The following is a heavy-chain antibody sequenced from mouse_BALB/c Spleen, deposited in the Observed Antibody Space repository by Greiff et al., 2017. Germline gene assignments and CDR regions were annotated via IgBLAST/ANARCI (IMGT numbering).Heavy chain of an antibody. J-gene: IGHJ4*01. CDR3: ARGYYGSRGDYYAMDY. CDR1: GFSLTSYG. CDR2: IWAGGST. V-gene: IGHV2-9*02. Sequence: VQLVESGPGLVAPSQSLSITCTVSGFSLTSYGVHWVRQPPGKGLEWLGVIWAGGSTNYNSALMSRLSISKDNSKSQVVLKMNSLQTDDTAMYSCARGYYGSRGDYYAMDYWGQGTSVTVSS. D-gene: IGHD1-1*01.